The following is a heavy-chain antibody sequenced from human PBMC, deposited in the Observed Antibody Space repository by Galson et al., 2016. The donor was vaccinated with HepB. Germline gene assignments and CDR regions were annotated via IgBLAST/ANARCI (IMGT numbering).Heavy chain of an antibody. Sequence: QSGAEVKKPGESLKISCKGSGYSFTNYWIGWVRQMPGKGLEWMGIIYPDDSDTRYNPSFQGQVTISAGKSTSTAYLQWSSLKASDTAMYYCAREGERAQLPVYWGQGTLVTVSS. CDR2: IYPDDSDT. CDR1: GYSFTNYW. CDR3: AREGERAQLPVY. J-gene: IGHJ4*02. V-gene: IGHV5-51*01. D-gene: IGHD6-13*01.